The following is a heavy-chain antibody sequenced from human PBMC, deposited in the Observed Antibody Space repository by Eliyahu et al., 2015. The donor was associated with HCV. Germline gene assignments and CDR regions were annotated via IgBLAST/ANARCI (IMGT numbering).Heavy chain of an antibody. D-gene: IGHD3-3*01. J-gene: IGHJ4*02. V-gene: IGHV3-53*01. CDR3: ARSGGTAIFGVVGDYFDY. Sequence: EVHLVESGGDLIQPGGSLRLSCAASGFSVSNNYMSWVRQAPGKGPEWVSVIFSVGSTFYADSVRGRFTVSRDDSKNTVYLQANSLRAEDTAVYYCARSGGTAIFGVVGDYFDYWGQGTLVTVSS. CDR1: GFSVSNNY. CDR2: IFSVGST.